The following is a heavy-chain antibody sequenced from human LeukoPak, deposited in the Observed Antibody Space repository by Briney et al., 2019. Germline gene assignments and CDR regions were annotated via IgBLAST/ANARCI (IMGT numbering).Heavy chain of an antibody. J-gene: IGHJ4*02. CDR2: IRYDGSNK. D-gene: IGHD5-12*01. Sequence: GGSRRLSCAASGFTFSTYAMHWVRQAPGKGLEWVAFIRYDGSNKYYADSVKGRFTISRDNSKNTLYLQMNSLRAEDTAVYYCARDYAGYRGVFDYWGQGTLVTVSS. CDR3: ARDYAGYRGVFDY. CDR1: GFTFSTYA. V-gene: IGHV3-30*02.